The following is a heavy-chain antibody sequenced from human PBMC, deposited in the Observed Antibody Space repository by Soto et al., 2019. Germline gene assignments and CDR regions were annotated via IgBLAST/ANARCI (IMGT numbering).Heavy chain of an antibody. CDR1: GFTFSSYG. D-gene: IGHD6-19*01. CDR3: ARDSSIAVAGLDY. J-gene: IGHJ4*02. CDR2: IWYDGSNK. Sequence: PGGSLRLSCAASGFTFSSYGMHWVRQAPGKGLEWVAVIWYDGSNKYYADSVKGRFTISRDNSKNTLYLQMNSLRAEDTAVYYCARDSSIAVAGLDYWGQGTLVTVSS. V-gene: IGHV3-33*01.